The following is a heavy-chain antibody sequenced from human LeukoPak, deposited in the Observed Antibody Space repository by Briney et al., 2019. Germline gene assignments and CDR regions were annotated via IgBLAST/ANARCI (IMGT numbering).Heavy chain of an antibody. D-gene: IGHD3-16*01. J-gene: IGHJ4*02. CDR2: FHNSGTS. V-gene: IGHV4-59*01. Sequence: KTSETLPLTCTVSDDSISDYYRGWIRQPPGKGLEWIGYFHNSGTSTYNPSLKSRVTISADTSKNQFSLKLNSLTTADTAVYYCTRGAGWLIDYWGQGILATVSS. CDR1: DDSISDYY. CDR3: TRGAGWLIDY.